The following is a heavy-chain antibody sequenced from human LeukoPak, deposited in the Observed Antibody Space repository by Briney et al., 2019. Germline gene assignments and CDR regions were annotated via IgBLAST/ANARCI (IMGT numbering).Heavy chain of an antibody. Sequence: SETLSLTCTVSGDSISRGRYYWSWVRQPAGKELEWIGRIYASGKTDYNPYTPSLKSRVAMSLDTSKNQVSLYLTSVTAADTAMYFCARSFSEKFYFESCGQGTLVTVSS. V-gene: IGHV4-61*02. CDR2: IYASGKT. CDR3: ARSFSEKFYFES. D-gene: IGHD1-26*01. J-gene: IGHJ4*02. CDR1: GDSISRGRYY.